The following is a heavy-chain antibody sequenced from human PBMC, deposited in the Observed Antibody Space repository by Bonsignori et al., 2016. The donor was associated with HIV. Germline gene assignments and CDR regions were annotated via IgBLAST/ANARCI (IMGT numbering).Heavy chain of an antibody. CDR2: ISTSSGYI. Sequence: GGSLRLSCAASGFTFLRYSMHWVRQAPGKGLEWVSSISTSSGYIHYADSVKGRFTISRDNAKSSLFLQMNSLRAEDTAVYFCARQCTVETSGYSTDALDIWGQGTMVTVSS. CDR1: GFTFLRYS. CDR3: ARQCTVETSGYSTDALDI. J-gene: IGHJ3*02. V-gene: IGHV3-21*01. D-gene: IGHD3-22*01.